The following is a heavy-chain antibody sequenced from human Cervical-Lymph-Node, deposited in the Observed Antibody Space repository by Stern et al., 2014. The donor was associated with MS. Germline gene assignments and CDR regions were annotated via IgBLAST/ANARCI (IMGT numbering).Heavy chain of an antibody. D-gene: IGHD5-12*01. J-gene: IGHJ6*02. V-gene: IGHV1-69*01. CDR2: IIPIFGTA. Sequence: QVQLVQSGAEVKKPGSSVKVSCKASRGTFSSYAISWVRQAPGQGLEWMGGIIPIFGTANYAQKFQGRVTITADESTSTAYMELSSLRSEDTAVYYCARVEIVAASYYYYGMDVWGQGTTVTVSS. CDR3: ARVEIVAASYYYYGMDV. CDR1: RGTFSSYA.